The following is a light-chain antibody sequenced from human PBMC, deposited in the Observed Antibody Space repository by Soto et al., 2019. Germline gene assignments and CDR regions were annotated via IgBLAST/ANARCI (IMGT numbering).Light chain of an antibody. CDR1: ETVRSN. V-gene: IGKV3D-15*01. CDR3: QQYNNWWT. CDR2: AAS. Sequence: RVMTQSPDTLSVSPGERATLSCRASETVRSNLAWYQQKPGQAPRLLIYAASTRATGIPARFIGNESGTEFTLTISSLQSEDFAVYYCQQYNNWWTFGQGTKVDIK. J-gene: IGKJ1*01.